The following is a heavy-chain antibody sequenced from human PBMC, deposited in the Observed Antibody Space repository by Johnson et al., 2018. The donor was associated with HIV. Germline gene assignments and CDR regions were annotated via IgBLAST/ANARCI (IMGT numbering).Heavy chain of an antibody. CDR2: IRYDGSNK. CDR1: GFTFSSYG. V-gene: IGHV3-30*02. CDR3: ARDLAPGGSGSYYNAFDI. D-gene: IGHD3-10*01. J-gene: IGHJ3*02. Sequence: HVQLVESGGGVVQPGGSLRLSCAASGFTFSSYGMHWVRQAPGKGLEWVAFIRYDGSNKYYADSVKGRFTISRDNSKNTLYLQMNSLRAEDTAVYYCARDLAPGGSGSYYNAFDIWGQGTMVTVSS.